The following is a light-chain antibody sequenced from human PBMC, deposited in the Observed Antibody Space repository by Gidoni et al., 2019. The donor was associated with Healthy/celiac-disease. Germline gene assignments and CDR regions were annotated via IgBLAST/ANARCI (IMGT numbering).Light chain of an antibody. J-gene: IGKJ1*01. CDR1: QSLLHSNGYNY. Sequence: DIVMTQYPLSLPVTPVEPASISCRSSQSLLHSNGYNYLDWYLQKTGQSPQLLIYLGSNRASGVPDRFSGSGSGTDFTLKISRVEAEDVGVYYGMQALQTPRTFGQGTKVEIK. CDR3: MQALQTPRT. V-gene: IGKV2-28*01. CDR2: LGS.